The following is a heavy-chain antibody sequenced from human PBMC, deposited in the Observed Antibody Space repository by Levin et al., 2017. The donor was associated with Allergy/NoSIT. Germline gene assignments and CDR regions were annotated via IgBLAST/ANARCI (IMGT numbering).Heavy chain of an antibody. V-gene: IGHV3-23*01. CDR3: AKGHYYDSSGFLYKSDAFDM. D-gene: IGHD3-22*01. CDR1: GFTFKSYG. CDR2: ISGNGDST. J-gene: IGHJ3*02. Sequence: GESLKISCAASGFTFKSYGMTWVRQAPGKGLEWVAVISGNGDSTYYADSVKGRFTISRDNSKNTLYVQMNSLRVEDTAIYYCAKGHYYDSSGFLYKSDAFDMWGQGTKVTVSS.